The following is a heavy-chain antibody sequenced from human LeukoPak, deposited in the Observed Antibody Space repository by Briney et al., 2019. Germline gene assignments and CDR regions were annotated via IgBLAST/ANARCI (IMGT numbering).Heavy chain of an antibody. CDR3: ARAIFGVVIKDENAFDI. D-gene: IGHD3-3*01. V-gene: IGHV1-69*02. CDR1: GGTFSSYT. Sequence: SVKVSCKVSGGTFSSYTISWVRQAPGQGLGWMGRIIPILGIANYAQKFQGRVTITADKSTSTAYMELSSLRSEDTAVYYCARAIFGVVIKDENAFDIWGQGTMVTVSS. CDR2: IIPILGIA. J-gene: IGHJ3*02.